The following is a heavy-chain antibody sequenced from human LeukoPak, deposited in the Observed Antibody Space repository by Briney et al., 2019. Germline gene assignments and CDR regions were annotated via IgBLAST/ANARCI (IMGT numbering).Heavy chain of an antibody. CDR2: IYHSGST. V-gene: IGHV4-38-2*01. J-gene: IGHJ4*02. D-gene: IGHD3-10*01. CDR1: GYSISSGYY. CDR3: SRKRWFGELFLFDY. Sequence: PSETLSLTCAVSGYSISSGYYWGWIRQPPGKGLEWLGSIYHSGSTYYTPSLKSRVTISVDTSKNQFSLKLSSVTAADTAVYYCSRKRWFGELFLFDYWGQGTLVTVSS.